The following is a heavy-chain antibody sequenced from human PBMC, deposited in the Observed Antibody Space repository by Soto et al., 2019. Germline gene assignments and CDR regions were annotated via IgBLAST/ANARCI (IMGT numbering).Heavy chain of an antibody. D-gene: IGHD1-1*01. Sequence: PPDQLPLTYTVLGLSIRSISYYWGSIRQPPGKGLEWIGRIYYRGSTYYNPSLKSRVTISVDTSKNKFSLKLSSVTAADTAGYDRRGREGVSATVGLGNDHYSMDVGGQWSTVT. J-gene: IGHJ6*01. V-gene: IGHV4-39*01. CDR1: GLSIRSISYY. CDR2: IYYRGST. CDR3: RGREGVSATVGLGNDHYSMDV.